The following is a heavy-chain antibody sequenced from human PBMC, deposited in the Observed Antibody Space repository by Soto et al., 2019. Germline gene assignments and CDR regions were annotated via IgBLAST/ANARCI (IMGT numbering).Heavy chain of an antibody. CDR2: IYWDDDK. CDR3: VHGHVDYYGSGSYYLFFDY. CDR1: GFSLTTSGVG. D-gene: IGHD3-10*01. J-gene: IGHJ4*02. Sequence: SGPTLVNPTQTLTLTCTFSGFSLTTSGVGVGWIRQPPGKALEWLALIYWDDDKRYSPSLKSRLAITKDTSKNQVVLTLTNMDPVDTGTYYCVHGHVDYYGSGSYYLFFDYWGQGTLVTVSS. V-gene: IGHV2-5*02.